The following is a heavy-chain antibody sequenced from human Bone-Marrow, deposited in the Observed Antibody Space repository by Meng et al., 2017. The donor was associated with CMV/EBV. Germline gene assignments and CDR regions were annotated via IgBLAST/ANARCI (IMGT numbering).Heavy chain of an antibody. Sequence: ETLSLTCAASGFTFSSYSMNWVRQAPGKGLEWVSSISSSSSYIYYADSVKGRFTISRDNAKNSLYLQMNSLRAEDTAVYYCAGYCSSTSCHWYAFDIWGQGTMVTVSS. D-gene: IGHD2-2*01. CDR2: ISSSSSYI. V-gene: IGHV3-21*01. CDR1: GFTFSSYS. CDR3: AGYCSSTSCHWYAFDI. J-gene: IGHJ3*02.